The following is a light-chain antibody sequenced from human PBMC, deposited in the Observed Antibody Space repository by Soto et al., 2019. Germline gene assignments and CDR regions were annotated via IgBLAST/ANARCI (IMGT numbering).Light chain of an antibody. J-gene: IGKJ5*01. V-gene: IGKV1-39*01. Sequence: DIQMTQSPSSLSGSFGARVTITCRASQTISSPLSWYQQKPGKVPELLIYATSRLQSGVPSRFSGSRSGTDFTLTISSLQPEDFATYYCQHNYGIPAFGQGTRLEIK. CDR3: QHNYGIPA. CDR1: QTISSP. CDR2: ATS.